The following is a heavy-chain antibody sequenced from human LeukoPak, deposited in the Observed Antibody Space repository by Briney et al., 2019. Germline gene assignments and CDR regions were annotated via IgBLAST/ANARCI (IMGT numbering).Heavy chain of an antibody. J-gene: IGHJ1*01. CDR1: GGTFSSYA. V-gene: IGHV1-69*04. CDR2: IIPILGIA. D-gene: IGHD4-17*01. CDR3: ARVEDGDYERSDFQH. Sequence: GASVKVSCKASGGTFSSYAISWVRQAPGQGLEWMGRIIPILGIANYAQKFQGRVTITADKSTSTAYMELSSLRSEDTAVYYCARVEDGDYERSDFQHWGQGTLVTVSS.